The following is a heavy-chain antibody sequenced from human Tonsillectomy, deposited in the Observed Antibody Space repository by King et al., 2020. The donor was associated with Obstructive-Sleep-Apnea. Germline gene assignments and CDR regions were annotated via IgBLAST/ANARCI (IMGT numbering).Heavy chain of an antibody. J-gene: IGHJ4*02. CDR2: IWSDGSNE. V-gene: IGHV3-33*01. CDR1: GFAFSSHA. D-gene: IGHD3-10*01. CDR3: ARGDGSGPGSFLIDY. Sequence: VQLVESGGGVVQPGGSLRLSCAASGFAFSSHAIHWVRQAPGKGLEWVAIIWSDGSNEDYVDYVKGRFIISRDNPKSTVYLQMNSLRVEDTAAYYCARGDGSGPGSFLIDYWGQGSLVTVSS.